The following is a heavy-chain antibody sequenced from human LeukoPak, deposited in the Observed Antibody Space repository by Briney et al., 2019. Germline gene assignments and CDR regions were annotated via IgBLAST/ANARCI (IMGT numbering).Heavy chain of an antibody. J-gene: IGHJ4*02. CDR1: GFTFSSYG. Sequence: HPGGSLRLSCAASGFTFSSYGMHWVRQAPGKGLEWVAFIRYDGSNKYYADSVKGRFTISRDNSKNTLYLQMNSLRAEDTAVYYCAKAEWELSPTDYWGQGTLVTVSS. CDR2: IRYDGSNK. V-gene: IGHV3-30*02. CDR3: AKAEWELSPTDY. D-gene: IGHD1-26*01.